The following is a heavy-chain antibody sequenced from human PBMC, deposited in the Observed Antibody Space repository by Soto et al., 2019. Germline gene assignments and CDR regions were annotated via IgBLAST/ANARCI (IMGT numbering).Heavy chain of an antibody. CDR1: GYTLPSYY. CDR2: MNPNSGNT. Sequence: ASVKVSCKASGYTLPSYYINWVRQGTGQGLEWMGWMNPNSGNTGYAQKFQGRVTMTRNTSISTAYMELSSLRSEDTAVYYCARGNFVYCSGGSRSYPAFDIWGQGTMVTVSS. V-gene: IGHV1-8*01. D-gene: IGHD2-15*01. CDR3: ARGNFVYCSGGSRSYPAFDI. J-gene: IGHJ3*02.